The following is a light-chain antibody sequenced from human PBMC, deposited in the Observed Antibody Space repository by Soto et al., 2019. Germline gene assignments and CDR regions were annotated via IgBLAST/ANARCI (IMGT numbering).Light chain of an antibody. J-gene: IGKJ4*01. V-gene: IGKV3-15*01. Sequence: EIVMTQSPATLSVSPGERATLSCRASQSVSNNLAWYQHKPGHAPRLLIFVASTRAPGTPVSFNRSGSGTEFTPTIISLQSEDSAVYYCQHYNNLPFTFGGGTKVEIK. CDR2: VAS. CDR3: QHYNNLPFT. CDR1: QSVSNN.